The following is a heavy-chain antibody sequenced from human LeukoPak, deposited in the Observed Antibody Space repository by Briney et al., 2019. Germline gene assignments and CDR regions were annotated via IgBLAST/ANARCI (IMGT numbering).Heavy chain of an antibody. J-gene: IGHJ5*02. CDR1: GGSISSGGYY. V-gene: IGHV4-30-2*01. D-gene: IGHD3-10*01. CDR3: ARGRITMVRGHLNWFDP. CDR2: LYHSGST. Sequence: SETLTLTCTVSGGSISSGGYYWSWIRQPPGKGLEWIGYLYHSGSTYYNPSLKSRVTISVDRSKNQFSLKLSSVTAADTAVYYCARGRITMVRGHLNWFDPWGQGTLVTVSS.